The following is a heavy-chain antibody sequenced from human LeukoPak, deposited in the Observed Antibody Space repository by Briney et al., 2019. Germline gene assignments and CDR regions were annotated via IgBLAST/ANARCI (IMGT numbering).Heavy chain of an antibody. V-gene: IGHV3-23*01. CDR2: ISGSGGST. D-gene: IGHD3-3*01. J-gene: IGHJ6*02. CDR1: GFTFSSFA. Sequence: GGSLTLSCAASGFTFSSFAMSWVRQAPGEGLEWVSAISGSGGSTYYADSVKGRFTISRDNSKNTLYMQMNSLRAEDTAVYYCAKDTGPKENYDFWSGYQIYYYYGMDGWGQGTTVTVSS. CDR3: AKDTGPKENYDFWSGYQIYYYYGMDG.